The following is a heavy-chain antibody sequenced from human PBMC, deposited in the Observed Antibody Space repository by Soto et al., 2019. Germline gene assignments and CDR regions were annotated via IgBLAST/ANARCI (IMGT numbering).Heavy chain of an antibody. CDR1: GGSISSYY. Sequence: SETLSLTCTVSGGSISSYYWSWIRQPPGKGLEWIGYIYYSGSTNYNPSLKSRVTISVDTSKNQFSLKLSSVTAADTAVYYCARLGWENAWFDPWGQGTLVTVSS. CDR3: ARLGWENAWFDP. D-gene: IGHD6-19*01. J-gene: IGHJ5*02. CDR2: IYYSGST. V-gene: IGHV4-59*08.